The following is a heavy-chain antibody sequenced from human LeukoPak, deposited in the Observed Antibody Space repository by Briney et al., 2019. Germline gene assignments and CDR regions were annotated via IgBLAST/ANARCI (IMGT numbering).Heavy chain of an antibody. V-gene: IGHV4-34*01. CDR3: ARDGRFPPEPLTRYFDH. D-gene: IGHD1-14*01. Sequence: SETLPLTCAVYGGSFSGYYWSWIRQPPGKGLEWIGEINHSGSTNYNPSLKSRVTISLDTSKNQFSLKLNSVTAADTAVYYCARDGRFPPEPLTRYFDHWGQGTLVTVSS. CDR1: GGSFSGYY. CDR2: INHSGST. J-gene: IGHJ4*02.